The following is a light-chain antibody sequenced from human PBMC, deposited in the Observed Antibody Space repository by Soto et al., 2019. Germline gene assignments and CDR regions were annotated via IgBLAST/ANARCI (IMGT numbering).Light chain of an antibody. CDR1: QSLVYSDGNTY. CDR2: KAS. Sequence: DVVMTQSPLSLPVTLGQPASISCRSSQSLVYSDGNTYLNWFQQRPGQSTRRLISKASNRDSGDPDRFCGSGAGIDFTQKISRVEAEDVGVYYCMHGTHWPPMYTFGQGTKLEIK. V-gene: IGKV2-30*01. J-gene: IGKJ2*01. CDR3: MHGTHWPPMYT.